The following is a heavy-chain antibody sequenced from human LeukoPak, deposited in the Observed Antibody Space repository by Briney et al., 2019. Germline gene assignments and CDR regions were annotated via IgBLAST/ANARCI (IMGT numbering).Heavy chain of an antibody. CDR1: GFTFSTSS. D-gene: IGHD2-21*02. CDR3: TRDPRLREFES. J-gene: IGHJ1*01. CDR2: ISSDGNNK. V-gene: IGHV3-30-3*01. Sequence: GGSLRLSCAASGFTFSTSSMHWVRQTPGKGLDWVALISSDGNNKYYANSVKGRFTISRDNSKNTLSLQMNSLRDDDTAVYYCTRDPRLREFESWGQGTLVTVSS.